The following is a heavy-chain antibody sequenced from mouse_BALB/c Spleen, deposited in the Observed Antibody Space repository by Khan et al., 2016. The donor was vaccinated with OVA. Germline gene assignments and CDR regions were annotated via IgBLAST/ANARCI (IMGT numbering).Heavy chain of an antibody. V-gene: IGHV1S56*01. CDR2: IYPGDGST. Sequence: VQLQQSGPELVKPGALVKISCKASGYTFTAYDINWVKQRHGQGPEWIGWIYPGDGSTKYNENFKGKATLTADTSSNTAYMQLSSLTSEKSAVYFCAREGLRGVAMDYWGQGTSVSVSS. J-gene: IGHJ4*01. CDR1: GYTFTAYD. D-gene: IGHD2-4*01. CDR3: AREGLRGVAMDY.